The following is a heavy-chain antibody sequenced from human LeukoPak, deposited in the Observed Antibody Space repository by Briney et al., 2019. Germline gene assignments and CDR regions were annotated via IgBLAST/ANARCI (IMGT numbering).Heavy chain of an antibody. CDR1: GFIFTNYF. CDR3: ANGIVGGSHEY. J-gene: IGHJ4*02. V-gene: IGHV3-23*01. CDR2: ISGSGDST. D-gene: IGHD1-26*01. Sequence: GGSLRLSCAASGFIFTNYFMSWVRQAPGKGLEWVSSISGSGDSTYYADSVKGRFTISRDNSKNTLYLQMNSLRAEDTAVYYCANGIVGGSHEYWGQGTLVTVSS.